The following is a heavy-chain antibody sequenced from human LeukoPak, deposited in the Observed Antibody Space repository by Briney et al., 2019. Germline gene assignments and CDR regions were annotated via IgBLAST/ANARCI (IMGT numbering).Heavy chain of an antibody. CDR3: ASRSDYDLYSYYYMDV. CDR2: IYHSGST. D-gene: IGHD3-3*01. V-gene: IGHV4-38-2*01. Sequence: SETLSLTCAVSGYSISSGYYWGWIRQPPGKGLEWIGSIYHSGSTYYNPSLKSRVTISVDTSKNQFSLKLSSVTAADTAVYYCASRSDYDLYSYYYMDVWGKGTTVTVS. CDR1: GYSISSGYY. J-gene: IGHJ6*03.